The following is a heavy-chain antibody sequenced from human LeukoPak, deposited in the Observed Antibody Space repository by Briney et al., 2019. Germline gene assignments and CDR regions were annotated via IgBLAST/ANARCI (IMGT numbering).Heavy chain of an antibody. V-gene: IGHV4-30-4*08. D-gene: IGHD3-22*01. Sequence: PSETLSLTCTVSGGSISSGDYYWSWIRQPPGKGLEWIGYIYYSGSTYYNPSLKSRVTISVDTSKNQFSLKLSSVTAADTAVYYCARSSPMEVYYDSSGPLDYGGQGTLVTVSS. CDR2: IYYSGST. J-gene: IGHJ4*02. CDR3: ARSSPMEVYYDSSGPLDY. CDR1: GGSISSGDYY.